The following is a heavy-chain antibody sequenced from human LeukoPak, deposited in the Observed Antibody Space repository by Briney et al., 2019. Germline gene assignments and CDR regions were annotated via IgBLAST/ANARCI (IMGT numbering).Heavy chain of an antibody. CDR1: GGTFSSYA. Sequence: SVKVSCKASGGTFSSYAISWVRQAPGQGLEWMGGIIPIFGTANYAQKFQGRVTITADESTSTAYMELSSLRSEDTAVYYCARDYYSSGAFDIWGQGTMVTVSS. V-gene: IGHV1-69*13. CDR3: ARDYYSSGAFDI. CDR2: IIPIFGTA. J-gene: IGHJ3*02. D-gene: IGHD5-18*01.